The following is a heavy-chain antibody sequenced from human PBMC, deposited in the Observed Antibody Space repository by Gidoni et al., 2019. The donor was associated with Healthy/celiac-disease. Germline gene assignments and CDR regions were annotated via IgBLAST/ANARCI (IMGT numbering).Heavy chain of an antibody. CDR2: ISYDGSNK. V-gene: IGHV3-30-3*01. CDR1: GFTFSSYA. D-gene: IGHD2-21*02. CDR3: ARELDEAYCGGDCYSSAEYYFDY. Sequence: QVQLVESGGGVVQPGRSLRLSCAASGFTFSSYAMHWVRQAPGKGLEWVAVISYDGSNKYYADSVKGRFTISRDNSKNTLYLQMNSLRAEDTAVYYCARELDEAYCGGDCYSSAEYYFDYWGQGTLVTVSS. J-gene: IGHJ4*02.